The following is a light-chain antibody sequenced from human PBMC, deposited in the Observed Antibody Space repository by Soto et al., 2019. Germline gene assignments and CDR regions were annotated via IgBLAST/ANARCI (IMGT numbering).Light chain of an antibody. Sequence: QSVLTQPPSVSGAPGQRVTISCTGSSSNIGAGYDVHWYQQLPGTAPKLLIYGNSHRPSGVPDRFSGSKSGTSASLAITGLQAEDEADYYCQSYDSSLSGWVVFGGGTKLTVL. J-gene: IGLJ2*01. CDR3: QSYDSSLSGWVV. CDR2: GNS. CDR1: SSNIGAGYD. V-gene: IGLV1-40*01.